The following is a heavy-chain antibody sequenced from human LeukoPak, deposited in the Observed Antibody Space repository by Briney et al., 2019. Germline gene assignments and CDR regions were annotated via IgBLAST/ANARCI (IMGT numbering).Heavy chain of an antibody. CDR1: GYTFTGYY. J-gene: IGHJ4*02. V-gene: IGHV1-2*06. Sequence: ASVNVSCKASGYTFTGYYMHWVRQAPGQGLEWMGRINPNSGGTNYAQKFQGRVTMTRDTSISTAYMELSRLRSDDTAVYYCASQWPGELLDSHGDYWGQGTLVTVSS. CDR3: ASQWPGELLDSHGDY. CDR2: INPNSGGT. D-gene: IGHD1-26*01.